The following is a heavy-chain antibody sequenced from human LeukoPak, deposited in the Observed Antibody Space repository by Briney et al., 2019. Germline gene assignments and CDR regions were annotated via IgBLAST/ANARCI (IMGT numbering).Heavy chain of an antibody. CDR1: GFTFSSYG. V-gene: IGHV3-30*02. CDR3: AKDHFLYSYGSAYYFDY. CDR2: IRYDGSNK. Sequence: GGSLRLSCAASGFTFSSYGMHWVRQAPGKGLEWVAFIRYDGSNKHYADSVKGRFTISRDNSKNTLYLQMNSLRAEDTAVYYCAKDHFLYSYGSAYYFDYWGQGALVTVSS. J-gene: IGHJ4*02. D-gene: IGHD5-18*01.